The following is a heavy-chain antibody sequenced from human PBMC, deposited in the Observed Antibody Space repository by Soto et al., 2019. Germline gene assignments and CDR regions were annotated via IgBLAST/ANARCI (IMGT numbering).Heavy chain of an antibody. J-gene: IGHJ6*02. V-gene: IGHV3-21*01. D-gene: IGHD6-6*01. CDR3: ARGVGSSSGDNYYYYGMDV. CDR1: GFTFSSYS. CDR2: ISSSSSYI. Sequence: SLRLSCAASGFTFSSYSMNWVRQAPGKGLEWVSSISSSSSYIYYADSVKGRFTISRDNAKNSLYLQMNSLRAEDTAVYYCARGVGSSSGDNYYYYGMDVWGQGTTVTVSS.